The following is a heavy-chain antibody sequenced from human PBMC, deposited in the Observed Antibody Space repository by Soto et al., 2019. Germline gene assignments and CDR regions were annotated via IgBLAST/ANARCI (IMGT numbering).Heavy chain of an antibody. V-gene: IGHV3-23*01. J-gene: IGHJ4*02. D-gene: IGHD2-15*01. CDR3: ARDLWWYLH. CDR2: ISAGSEGA. Sequence: EVQLLESGGGLVQPGGALRLSCAPSGFTFSSHAMSWVRQAPGKGLEWISSISAGSEGAYYADSVKGRFTISRDNSNNTLYLQMNSLRAEDTAVYYCARDLWWYLHWGQGTLVTVSS. CDR1: GFTFSSHA.